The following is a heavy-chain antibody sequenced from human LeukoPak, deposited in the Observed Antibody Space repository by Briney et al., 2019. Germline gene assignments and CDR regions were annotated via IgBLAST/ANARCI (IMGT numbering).Heavy chain of an antibody. D-gene: IGHD3-3*01. CDR2: IIPILGIA. CDR3: ASGYYDFWSGYGLGA. J-gene: IGHJ5*02. V-gene: IGHV1-69*02. Sequence: SVKVSCKASGGTFSSYTISWVRQAPGQGLEWMGMIIPILGIANYAQKFQGRVTITADKSTSTAYMELSSLRSEDTAVYYCASGYYDFWSGYGLGAWGQGTPVTVSS. CDR1: GGTFSSYT.